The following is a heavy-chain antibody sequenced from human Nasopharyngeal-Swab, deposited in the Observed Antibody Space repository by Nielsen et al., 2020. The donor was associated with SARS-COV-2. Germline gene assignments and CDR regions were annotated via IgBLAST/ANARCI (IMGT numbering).Heavy chain of an antibody. D-gene: IGHD6-19*01. CDR3: ARTSGSSGWSVDY. CDR2: IYPSDSDT. CDR1: GYSFTTYW. V-gene: IGHV5-51*01. J-gene: IGHJ4*02. Sequence: KVSCKGAGYSFTTYWIGWVRQMPAKGLEWMGLIYPSDSDTRYSPSFQGQVTISADKSISTAYLQWSSLKASDTAMYYCARTSGSSGWSVDYWGQGTLVTVSS.